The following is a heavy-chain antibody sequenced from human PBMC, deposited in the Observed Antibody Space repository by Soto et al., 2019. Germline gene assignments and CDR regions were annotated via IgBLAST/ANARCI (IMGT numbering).Heavy chain of an antibody. J-gene: IGHJ6*01. Sequence: GASVKVSCKASGYTFTSYGISWVRQAPGQGLEWMGWISAYNGNTNYAQKLQGRVTMTTDTSTSTAYMELRSLRSDDTAVYYCARDGFHSYCINGGCPWAPATYGMDVWGQGTTVTVSS. CDR1: GYTFTSYG. CDR3: ARDGFHSYCINGGCPWAPATYGMDV. V-gene: IGHV1-18*01. D-gene: IGHD2-8*01. CDR2: ISAYNGNT.